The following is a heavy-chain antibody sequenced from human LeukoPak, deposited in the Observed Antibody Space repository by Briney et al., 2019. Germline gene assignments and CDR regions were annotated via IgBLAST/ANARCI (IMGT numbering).Heavy chain of an antibody. V-gene: IGHV3-30*02. J-gene: IGHJ4*02. Sequence: GGSLRLSCAASGFTFSSYAMHWVRPAPGKGLEWVAFTHYDGSNTYYTDSVKGPVTPSRDNSKDTLYIQKNTLRAAKPAVYYCAKDHGSSDWYYFDYWGQGSLVTVSS. D-gene: IGHD6-13*01. CDR2: THYDGSNT. CDR1: GFTFSSYA. CDR3: AKDHGSSDWYYFDY.